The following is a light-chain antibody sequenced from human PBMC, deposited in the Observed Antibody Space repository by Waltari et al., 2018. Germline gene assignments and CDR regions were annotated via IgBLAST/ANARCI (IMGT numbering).Light chain of an antibody. CDR3: SAWDDSLHGHV. CDR2: KNN. Sequence: QSVLTQPPSVSAPPGQRVTISCSGSSSNVGRNFVNWYQYVPGTAPKLLIYKNNDRPSGVPDRFSASKSGSSASLAIRGLQSDDESDYYCSAWDDSLHGHVFGTGTRLSVL. V-gene: IGLV1-44*01. J-gene: IGLJ1*01. CDR1: SSNVGRNF.